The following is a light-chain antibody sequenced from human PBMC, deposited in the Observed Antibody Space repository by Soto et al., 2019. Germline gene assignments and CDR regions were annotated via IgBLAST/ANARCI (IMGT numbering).Light chain of an antibody. CDR1: QSVSSN. V-gene: IGKV3-15*01. CDR2: GAS. J-gene: IGKJ1*01. CDR3: QQYNNWLTWT. Sequence: EIVMTQSPATLSVSPGERATLSCRASQSVSSNLAWYEQKPGQAPRLLIYGASNRATGIPARFGGSGSGTEFTLTISSLQSEDFAVYYCQQYNNWLTWTFGQGTKVEIE.